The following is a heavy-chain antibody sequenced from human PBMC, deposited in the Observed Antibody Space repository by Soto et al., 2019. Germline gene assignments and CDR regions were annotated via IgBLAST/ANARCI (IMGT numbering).Heavy chain of an antibody. J-gene: IGHJ6*02. CDR2: INPSGGST. CDR3: AREESSAARRDYGMDV. Sequence: GASVKVSCKASGYTFTSYYMHWVRQAPGQGLEWMGIINPSGGSTSYAQKFQGRVTMTRDTSTSTVYMELSSLRSEDTAVYYCAREESSAARRDYGMDVWGQGTTVTVSS. V-gene: IGHV1-46*01. D-gene: IGHD6-6*01. CDR1: GYTFTSYY.